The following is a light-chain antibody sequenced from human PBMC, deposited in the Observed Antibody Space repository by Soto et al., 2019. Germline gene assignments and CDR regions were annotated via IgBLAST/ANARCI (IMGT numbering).Light chain of an antibody. CDR2: GVS. CDR1: ESLFGF. Sequence: DIVLTQSPDTLSVSPGDRVTLSCRASESLFGFLAWYQQKPGQAPRLRMYGVSTRATGVPARFSGGGSATVFTLTISSLQPEDSAFYFCQSYNDWPFASGLGTRLEI. V-gene: IGKV3-15*01. CDR3: QSYNDWPFA. J-gene: IGKJ2*01.